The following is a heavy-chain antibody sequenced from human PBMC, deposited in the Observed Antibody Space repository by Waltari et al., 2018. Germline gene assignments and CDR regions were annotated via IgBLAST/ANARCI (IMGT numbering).Heavy chain of an antibody. CDR2: INGDGRST. D-gene: IGHD3-3*01. Sequence: EVQVVESGGGLVQPGGSLRLSCAASGLTFSSHWMHWVRQAPGKGLVWVSRINGDGRSTSYADSVKGRFTISRDNAKNTVYLQMDSLRAEDTAVYYCVSSESGFAIRGQGSLVTVSS. J-gene: IGHJ4*02. CDR1: GLTFSSHW. CDR3: VSSESGFAI. V-gene: IGHV3-74*01.